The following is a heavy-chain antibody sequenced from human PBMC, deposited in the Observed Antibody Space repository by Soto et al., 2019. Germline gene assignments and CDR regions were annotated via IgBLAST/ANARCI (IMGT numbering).Heavy chain of an antibody. CDR3: AKITGTVLYYYYYGMDV. J-gene: IGHJ6*02. V-gene: IGHV3-23*01. Sequence: QSGGSLRLSCAASGFTFSSYAMSWVRQAPGKGLEWVSAISGSGGSTYYADSVKGRFTISRDNSKNTLYLQMNSLRAEDTAVYYCAKITGTVLYYYYYGMDVWGQGTTVTVSS. D-gene: IGHD1-20*01. CDR1: GFTFSSYA. CDR2: ISGSGGST.